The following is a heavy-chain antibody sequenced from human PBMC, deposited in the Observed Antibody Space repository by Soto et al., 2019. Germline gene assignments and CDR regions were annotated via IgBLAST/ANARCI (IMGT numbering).Heavy chain of an antibody. V-gene: IGHV3-23*01. Sequence: PGGSLRLSCAASGFTFSSYAMSWVRQAAGKGLEWVSTFSGSGGGTYYADSMKSRFTISRDNSENTLYLQMYSLRVEDTAVYYCARESDHWGQGTLVTVSS. CDR3: ARESDH. CDR1: GFTFSSYA. CDR2: FSGSGGGT. J-gene: IGHJ4*02.